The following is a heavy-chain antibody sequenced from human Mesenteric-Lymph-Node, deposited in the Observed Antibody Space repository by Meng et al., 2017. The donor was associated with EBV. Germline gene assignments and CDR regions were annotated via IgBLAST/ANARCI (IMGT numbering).Heavy chain of an antibody. J-gene: IGHJ5*02. CDR3: AHSGVVAQFDH. CDR2: IYWDDYK. D-gene: IGHD2-15*01. Sequence: QITVKESGQPLVKPTHTLTLTCTFSGFSHSTSGVCVGWLRQPPGKALEWLALIYWDDYKRYSPSLKSRLTITKDTSKNQVVLTMTNMDPVDTATYYCAHSGVVAQFDHWGQGTLVTVSS. CDR1: GFSHSTSGVC. V-gene: IGHV2-5*02.